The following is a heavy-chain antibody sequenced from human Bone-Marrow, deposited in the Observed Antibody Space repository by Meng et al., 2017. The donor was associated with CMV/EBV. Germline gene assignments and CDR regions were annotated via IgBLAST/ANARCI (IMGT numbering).Heavy chain of an antibody. Sequence: ASVKVSCKASGYTFTSYGISWVRQAPGQGLEWMGWISAYNGNTNYAQKLQGRVTMTTDTSTSTAYMELRSLRSDDTAVYYCATSAVVVAAAVYYNGMDVWGQGTTVTVSS. CDR2: ISAYNGNT. CDR3: ATSAVVVAAAVYYNGMDV. J-gene: IGHJ6*02. CDR1: GYTFTSYG. V-gene: IGHV1-18*01. D-gene: IGHD2-2*01.